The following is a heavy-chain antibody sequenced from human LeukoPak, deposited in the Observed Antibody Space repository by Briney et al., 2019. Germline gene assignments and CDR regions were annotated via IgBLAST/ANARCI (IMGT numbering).Heavy chain of an antibody. Sequence: GGSLRLSCEASGFIFSSYSMSWVRQAPGKGLEWVSAITGTGGSPYSADSVKGRFTISRDNSKNTLYLQMNSLRAEDTAVYYCARLRSGSWPDYWGQGTLVTVSS. CDR2: ITGTGGSP. D-gene: IGHD6-13*01. CDR1: GFIFSSYS. J-gene: IGHJ4*02. V-gene: IGHV3-23*01. CDR3: ARLRSGSWPDY.